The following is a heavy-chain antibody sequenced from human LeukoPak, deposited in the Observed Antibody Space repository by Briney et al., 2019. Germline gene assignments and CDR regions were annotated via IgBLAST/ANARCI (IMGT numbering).Heavy chain of an antibody. CDR1: GFTFSSYA. D-gene: IGHD5-18*01. Sequence: PGGSLRLSCAVSGFTFSSYALHWVRQAPGKGLKWVAIVSYDGSNKDDADSVKGRYTISRDNSRTPLCLQMNSLRPEDTALYFCARGQGYSYGADYFDYWGQGTLCSVSS. V-gene: IGHV3-30-3*01. CDR2: VSYDGSNK. J-gene: IGHJ4*02. CDR3: ARGQGYSYGADYFDY.